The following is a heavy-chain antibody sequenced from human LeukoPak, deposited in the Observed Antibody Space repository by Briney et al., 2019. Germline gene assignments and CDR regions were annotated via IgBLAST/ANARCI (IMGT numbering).Heavy chain of an antibody. Sequence: GGSLRLSCAASGFTFSSYEMNWVRQAPGKGLEWVSYISSSGSTIYYADSVKGRFTISRDNAKNSLYLQMNSLRAEDTAVYYCAELHYYGSGSYFDYWGQGTMVTVSS. J-gene: IGHJ4*02. V-gene: IGHV3-48*03. D-gene: IGHD3-10*01. CDR1: GFTFSSYE. CDR2: ISSSGSTI. CDR3: AELHYYGSGSYFDY.